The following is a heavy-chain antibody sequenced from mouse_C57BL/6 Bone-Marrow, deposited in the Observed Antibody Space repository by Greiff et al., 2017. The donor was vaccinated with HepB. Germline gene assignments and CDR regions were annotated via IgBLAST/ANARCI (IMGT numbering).Heavy chain of an antibody. Sequence: VHVKQSGPELVKPGASVKISCKASGYSFTGYYMNWVKQSPEKSLEWIGEINPSTGGTTYNQKFKAKATLTVDKSSSTAYMQLKSLTSEDSAVYYCARGGYGSSYRYFDYWGQGTTLTVSS. D-gene: IGHD1-1*01. J-gene: IGHJ2*01. CDR3: ARGGYGSSYRYFDY. V-gene: IGHV1-42*01. CDR1: GYSFTGYY. CDR2: INPSTGGT.